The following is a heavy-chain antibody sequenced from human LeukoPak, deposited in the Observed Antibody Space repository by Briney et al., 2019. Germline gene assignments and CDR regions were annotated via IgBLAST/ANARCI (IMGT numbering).Heavy chain of an antibody. V-gene: IGHV3-53*01. Sequence: GGSLRLSCAVSGFIVSDYYMYWVRQAPGKSLEWVSVIYTGGRTLYADSVRGRVTISRDSPKNTLYLQMDSLRAEDTAIYYCARDSSDFGNALDIWGQGTMVTVSS. CDR1: GFIVSDYY. CDR3: ARDSSDFGNALDI. J-gene: IGHJ3*02. CDR2: IYTGGRT. D-gene: IGHD3-3*01.